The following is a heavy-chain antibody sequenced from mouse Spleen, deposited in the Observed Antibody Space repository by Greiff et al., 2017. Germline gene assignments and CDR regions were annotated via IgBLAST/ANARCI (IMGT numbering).Heavy chain of an antibody. CDR2: IWAGGST. V-gene: IGHV2-9*02. CDR3: ARDDYGSSLAWFAY. Sequence: VKLVESGPGLVAPSQSLSITCTVSGFSLTSYGVHWVRQPPGKGLEWLGVIWAGGSTNYNSALMSRLSISKDNSKSQVFLKMNSLQTDDTAMYYCARDDYGSSLAWFAYWGQGTLVTVSA. J-gene: IGHJ3*01. D-gene: IGHD1-1*01. CDR1: GFSLTSYG.